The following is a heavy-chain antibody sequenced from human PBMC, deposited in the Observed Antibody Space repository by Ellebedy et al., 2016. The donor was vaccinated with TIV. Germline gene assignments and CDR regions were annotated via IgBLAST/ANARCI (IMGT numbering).Heavy chain of an antibody. CDR2: MKEDGADI. V-gene: IGHV3-7*01. J-gene: IGHJ4*02. D-gene: IGHD3-10*01. Sequence: GESLKISXTASGIDFQNYAMTWVRQAPGKGLEWVANMKEDGADIDYVDSVKGRFTISRDNAKNSLYLQMNSLRAEDTAVYYCARDPNYGAVDYWGQGTLVTVSS. CDR3: ARDPNYGAVDY. CDR1: GIDFQNYA.